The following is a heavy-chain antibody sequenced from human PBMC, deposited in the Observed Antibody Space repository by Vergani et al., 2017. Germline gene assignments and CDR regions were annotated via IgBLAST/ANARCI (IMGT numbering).Heavy chain of an antibody. V-gene: IGHV3-30*18. CDR3: SNDSITGTAFDY. D-gene: IGHD1-20*01. Sequence: QVQLVESGGGVVQPGRSLRLSCAASGFTFSSYGMHWVRQAPGKGLEWVAVISYDGSNKYYADSVKGRFTISRDNSKNTLYLQMNSLRAEDTAVYYCSNDSITGTAFDYWGQGTVITASS. J-gene: IGHJ4*02. CDR2: ISYDGSNK. CDR1: GFTFSSYG.